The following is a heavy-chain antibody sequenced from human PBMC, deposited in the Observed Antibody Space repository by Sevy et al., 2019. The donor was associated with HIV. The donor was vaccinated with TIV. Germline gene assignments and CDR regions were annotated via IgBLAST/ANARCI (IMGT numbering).Heavy chain of an antibody. CDR3: ARGPLTYYYDSSGYYYAYYFDY. J-gene: IGHJ4*02. D-gene: IGHD3-22*01. Sequence: GGSLRLSCAASGFTFSSYSMNWVRQAPGKGLEWVSSISSSSYIYYADSVKGRFTISSDNAKNSLYLQMNSLRAEDTAVYYCARGPLTYYYDSSGYYYAYYFDYWGQGTLVTVSS. V-gene: IGHV3-21*01. CDR2: ISSSSYI. CDR1: GFTFSSYS.